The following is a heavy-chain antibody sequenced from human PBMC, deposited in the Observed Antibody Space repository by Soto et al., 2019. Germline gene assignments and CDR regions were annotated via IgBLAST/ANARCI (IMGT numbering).Heavy chain of an antibody. V-gene: IGHV4-59*01. CDR2: IYYSGST. Sequence: SETLSLTCTVSSGSMSRYYWSWIRQPPGKGLEWIGYIYYSGSTNYNPSLNSRVTISVDTSRNQFSLKLSSVTAADTAVYYCARPLGGRKNDAFDIWGQGTKVTVSS. J-gene: IGHJ3*02. D-gene: IGHD2-15*01. CDR1: SGSMSRYY. CDR3: ARPLGGRKNDAFDI.